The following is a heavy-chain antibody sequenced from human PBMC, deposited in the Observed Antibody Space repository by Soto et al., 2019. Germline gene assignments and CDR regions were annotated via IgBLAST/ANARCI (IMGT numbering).Heavy chain of an antibody. V-gene: IGHV1-69*13. CDR3: ARRGTAMVLDAFDI. CDR2: TIPIFGTA. D-gene: IGHD5-18*01. J-gene: IGHJ3*02. Sequence: SVKVSCKASGGTFSSYAISWVRQAPGQGLEWMGGTIPIFGTANYAQKFQGRVTITADESTSTAYMELSSLRSEDTAVYYCARRGTAMVLDAFDIWGQGTMGTVS. CDR1: GGTFSSYA.